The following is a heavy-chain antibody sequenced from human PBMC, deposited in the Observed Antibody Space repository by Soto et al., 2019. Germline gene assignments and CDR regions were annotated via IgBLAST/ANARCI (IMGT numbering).Heavy chain of an antibody. J-gene: IGHJ6*02. V-gene: IGHV5-51*01. D-gene: IGHD2-21*01. Sequence: GESLKISCKGSGYSFTNYWIAWVRQMPGRGLEWMGTIYPGDSDTKYSPSFQGQVTISADKSISTAYLQWSSLKASDSAMYYCARGRFHYYGMDVWGQGTTVTVSS. CDR1: GYSFTNYW. CDR2: IYPGDSDT. CDR3: ARGRFHYYGMDV.